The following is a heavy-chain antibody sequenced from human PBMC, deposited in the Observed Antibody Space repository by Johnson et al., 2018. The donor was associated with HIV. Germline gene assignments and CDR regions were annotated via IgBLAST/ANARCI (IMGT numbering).Heavy chain of an antibody. CDR3: AKASDAFDI. V-gene: IGHV3-NL1*01. CDR1: GFKYA. J-gene: IGHJ3*02. Sequence: QVQLVESGGGLVQPGGSLRVSCAASGFKYAASGLAFSNYAVKWVAHTPGGDGGTSFADSVKGRFTISRDNSKNTLYLQMNSLRDEDTAVYYCAKASDAFDIWGQGTMVTVTS. CDR2: TPGGDGGT.